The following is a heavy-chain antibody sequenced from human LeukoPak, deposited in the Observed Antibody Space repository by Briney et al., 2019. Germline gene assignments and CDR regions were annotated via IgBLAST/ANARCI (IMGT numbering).Heavy chain of an antibody. D-gene: IGHD3-22*01. J-gene: IGHJ4*02. V-gene: IGHV3-30*18. CDR2: ISHDGRTE. CDR1: GFIFSNYG. Sequence: PGRSLRLSCAASGFIFSNYGMHWVRQAPGKGLEWEAVISHDGRTEFYADSVKGRFTISRDNSKNTLYLQMNSLRAEDTAVYYCAKNKADSSGYIDYWGQGTLVTVSS. CDR3: AKNKADSSGYIDY.